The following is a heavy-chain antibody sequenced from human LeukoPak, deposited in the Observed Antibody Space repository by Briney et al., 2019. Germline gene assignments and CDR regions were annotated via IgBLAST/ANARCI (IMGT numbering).Heavy chain of an antibody. CDR1: GFTLSSYA. CDR2: ISGSGAGT. D-gene: IGHD3-22*01. V-gene: IGHV3-23*01. Sequence: GGSLRLFCAASGFTLSSYAMSWVRQAPGKGLEWVSGISGSGAGTYYADSVKGRFTISRDNSKNTLYLQMNSLRAEDTAVYYCTKGPQVGSGYHPDYWGQGTLVTVSS. J-gene: IGHJ4*02. CDR3: TKGPQVGSGYHPDY.